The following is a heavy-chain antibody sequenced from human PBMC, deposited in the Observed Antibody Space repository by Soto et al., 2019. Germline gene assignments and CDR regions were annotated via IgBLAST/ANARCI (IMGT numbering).Heavy chain of an antibody. D-gene: IGHD3-10*01. V-gene: IGHV3-53*01. CDR1: GFTVSYHY. CDR3: ARGMYGSWSYYIGDAFDM. Sequence: EVQLVESGGGLIQPGGSLRLSCAVSGFTVSYHYMNWVRQAPGKGLEWVSVIYRGGDTFYADSVKGRFTISRDNSKNTLYLQMNSLRAEDTAVYYCARGMYGSWSYYIGDAFDMWGQGTMVTVSS. J-gene: IGHJ3*02. CDR2: IYRGGDT.